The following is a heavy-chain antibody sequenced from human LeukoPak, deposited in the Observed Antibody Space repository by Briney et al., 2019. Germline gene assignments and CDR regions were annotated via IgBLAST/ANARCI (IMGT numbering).Heavy chain of an antibody. Sequence: GGSLRLSCAASGFTFSSYGMSWVRQAPGKGLEWVSAISGSGGSTYYADSVKGRFTISRDNSKNTLYLQMNSLRAEDTAVYYCARIAAAGTVPDYWGQGTLVTVSS. CDR3: ARIAAAGTVPDY. V-gene: IGHV3-23*01. CDR1: GFTFSSYG. CDR2: ISGSGGST. D-gene: IGHD6-13*01. J-gene: IGHJ4*02.